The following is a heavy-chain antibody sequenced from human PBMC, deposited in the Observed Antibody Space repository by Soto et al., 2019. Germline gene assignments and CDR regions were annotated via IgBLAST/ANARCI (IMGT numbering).Heavy chain of an antibody. CDR1: GYTFTSYG. J-gene: IGHJ6*02. CDR2: ISTYNGNT. CDR3: ARRYGIAAAGTYYYYYGMDV. D-gene: IGHD6-13*01. V-gene: IGHV1-18*01. Sequence: QVQLVQSGAEVKKPGASVKVSCKASGYTFTSYGISWVRQAPGQGLEWMGWISTYNGNTNYAQKLQGRVTMTTDTYTSTAYMELRSLRSDDTAVYYCARRYGIAAAGTYYYYYGMDVWGQGTTVTVSS.